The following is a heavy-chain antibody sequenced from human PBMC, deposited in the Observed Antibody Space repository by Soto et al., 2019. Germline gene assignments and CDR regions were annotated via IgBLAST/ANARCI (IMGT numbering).Heavy chain of an antibody. V-gene: IGHV4-59*01. CDR2: IYYSGST. D-gene: IGHD4-17*01. Sequence: SETLSLTCTVSGGSISSYYWSWIRQPPGKGLEWIGYIYYSGSTNYNPSLKSRVTISVDTSKNQFSLKLSSVTAADTAVYYCARDLKHDYGDYSYYYYGMDVWGQGTTVTVSS. J-gene: IGHJ6*02. CDR1: GGSISSYY. CDR3: ARDLKHDYGDYSYYYYGMDV.